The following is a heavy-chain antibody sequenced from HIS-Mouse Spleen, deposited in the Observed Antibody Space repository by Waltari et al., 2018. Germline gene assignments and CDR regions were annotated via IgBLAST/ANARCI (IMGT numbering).Heavy chain of an antibody. D-gene: IGHD3-3*01. V-gene: IGHV3-48*01. CDR3: ARDFGGLWSYYFDY. CDR1: GFTFRSYS. CDR2: ISSSSSTI. J-gene: IGHJ4*02. Sequence: EVQLVESGGGLVQPGGSLRLSCAASGFTFRSYSMNWVRQAPGKGLEWVSYISSSSSTIYYADSVKGRFTISRDNAKNSLYLQMNSLRAEDTAVYYCARDFGGLWSYYFDYWGQGTLVTVSS.